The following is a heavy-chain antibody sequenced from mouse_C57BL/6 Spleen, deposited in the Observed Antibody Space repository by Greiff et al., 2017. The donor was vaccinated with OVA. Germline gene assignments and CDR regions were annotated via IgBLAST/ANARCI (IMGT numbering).Heavy chain of an antibody. CDR3: ARGDYYGSSEGDYAMDY. D-gene: IGHD1-1*01. J-gene: IGHJ4*01. Sequence: EVHLVESGPGMVKPSQSLSLTCTVTGYSITSGYDWHWIRHFPGNKLEWMGYISYSGSTNYNPSLKSRISITHDTSKNHFFLKLNSVTTEDTATYYCARGDYYGSSEGDYAMDYWGQGTSVTVSS. CDR2: ISYSGST. V-gene: IGHV3-1*01. CDR1: GYSITSGYD.